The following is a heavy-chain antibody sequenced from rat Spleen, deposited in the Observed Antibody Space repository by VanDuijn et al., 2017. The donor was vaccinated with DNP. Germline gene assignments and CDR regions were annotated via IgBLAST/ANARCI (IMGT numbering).Heavy chain of an antibody. Sequence: EVKLVESGGGLVQPGRSLKLSCAVSGFTFSDYYMAWVRQAPGKGLEWIGQINKDGSTINYIPSLKDKFTISRDNAQNTLYLQMNKLGSEDTGIYYCAKGPNFGGWSDYFDYWGQGVMVTVSS. CDR1: GFTFSDYY. V-gene: IGHV4-2*01. D-gene: IGHD1-11*01. CDR3: AKGPNFGGWSDYFDY. CDR2: INKDGSTI. J-gene: IGHJ2*01.